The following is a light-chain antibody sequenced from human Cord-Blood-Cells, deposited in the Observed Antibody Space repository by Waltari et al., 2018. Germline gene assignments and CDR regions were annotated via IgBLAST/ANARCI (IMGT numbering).Light chain of an antibody. J-gene: IGLJ1*01. Sequence: SYELTHPPSVSVSPRQTATLTCSVDALPTHYAYWYQQKPDQAPVLVIYKDSERPSGIPERFSGSSSGTTVTLTISGVQAEDEADYYCQSADSSGTYVFGTGTKVTVL. V-gene: IGLV3-25*03. CDR1: ALPTHY. CDR3: QSADSSGTYV. CDR2: KDS.